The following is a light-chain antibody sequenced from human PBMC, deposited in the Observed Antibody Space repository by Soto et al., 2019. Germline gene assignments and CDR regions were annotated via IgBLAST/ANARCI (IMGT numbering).Light chain of an antibody. J-gene: IGKJ1*01. CDR2: GAS. Sequence: EIVLTQSPGTLSLSPGERATLSCRASQSVSSSYLAWYQQKPGQAPRLLIYGASSRATGIPDRFSGSGSGTDFTLTISRLEPEDFAVYYCQQYGSSLQTFGQGSRWISN. CDR3: QQYGSSLQT. CDR1: QSVSSSY. V-gene: IGKV3-20*01.